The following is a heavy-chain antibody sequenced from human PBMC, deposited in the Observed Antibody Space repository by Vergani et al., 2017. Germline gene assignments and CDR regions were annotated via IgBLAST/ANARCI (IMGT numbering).Heavy chain of an antibody. J-gene: IGHJ4*02. CDR1: GFTFSSYG. CDR2: ISYDGSNK. CDR3: ARAVSGLFDY. D-gene: IGHD4-11*01. V-gene: IGHV3-30*03. Sequence: QVQLVESGGGVVQPGRSLRLSCAASGFTFSSYGMHWVRQAPGKGLEWVAVISYDGSNKYYADSVKGRFTISRDNSKNTLYLQMNSLRGEDTAVYYCARAVSGLFDYWGQGTLVTVSS.